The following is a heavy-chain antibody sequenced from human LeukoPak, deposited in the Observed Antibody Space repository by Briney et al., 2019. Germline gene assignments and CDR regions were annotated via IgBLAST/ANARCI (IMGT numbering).Heavy chain of an antibody. J-gene: IGHJ4*02. CDR3: ARLSSYREFDY. CDR2: INPNSGGT. V-gene: IGHV1-2*06. CDR1: GYTLTGYY. Sequence: GASVKVSCKASGYTLTGYYMHWVRQAPGQGLEWMGRINPNSGGTNYAQKFQGRVTMTRDTSISTAYMELSRLRSDDTAVYYCARLSSYREFDYWGQGTLVTVSS. D-gene: IGHD3-16*01.